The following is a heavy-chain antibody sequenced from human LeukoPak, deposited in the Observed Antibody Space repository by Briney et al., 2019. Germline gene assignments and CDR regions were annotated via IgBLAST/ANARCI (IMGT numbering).Heavy chain of an antibody. J-gene: IGHJ4*02. V-gene: IGHV1-8*01. CDR2: MNPNSGNT. D-gene: IGHD3-9*01. CDR3: ARRGNILTGYHRLGY. CDR1: GYTFTSYD. Sequence: ASVKVSCKASGYTFTSYDINWVRRATGQGLEWMGWMNPNSGNTGYAQKFQGRVTMTRNTSISTDYMELSSLRSEDTAVYYCARRGNILTGYHRLGYWGQGTLVTVSS.